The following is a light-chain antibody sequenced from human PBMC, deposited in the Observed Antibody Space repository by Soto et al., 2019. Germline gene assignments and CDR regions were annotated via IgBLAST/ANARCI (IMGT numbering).Light chain of an antibody. CDR3: QVWDSSSDHVV. CDR1: NIGSKS. J-gene: IGLJ3*02. CDR2: YDT. V-gene: IGLV3-21*04. Sequence: SYELTQPPSVSVSPGETARITCGGNNIGSKSVHWYQQKPGQAPVLVIYYDTDRPSGSPERFSGSNSGNTATLTISRVEAGDEADYYCQVWDSSSDHVVFGGGTQLTVL.